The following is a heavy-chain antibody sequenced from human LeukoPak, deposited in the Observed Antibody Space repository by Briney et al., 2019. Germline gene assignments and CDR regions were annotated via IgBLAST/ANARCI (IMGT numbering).Heavy chain of an antibody. CDR1: GFTFSSYS. D-gene: IGHD3-22*01. J-gene: IGHJ4*02. CDR2: ISSSGTYI. V-gene: IGHV3-21*01. Sequence: PGGSLRLSCAASGFTFSSYSMNWVRQAPGKGLEWVSCISSSGTYIYYADSVKGRFTISRDNSKNTLYLQMNRLRAEDTAVYYCAKDDYDSSGYYLAGFDSWGQGILVTVSS. CDR3: AKDDYDSSGYYLAGFDS.